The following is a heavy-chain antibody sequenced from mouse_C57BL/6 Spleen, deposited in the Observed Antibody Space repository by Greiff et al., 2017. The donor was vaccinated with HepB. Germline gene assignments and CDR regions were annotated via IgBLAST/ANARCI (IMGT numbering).Heavy chain of an antibody. D-gene: IGHD2-1*01. Sequence: ESGPGLVKPSQSLSLTCSVTGYSITSGYYWNWIRQFPGNKLEWMGYISYDGSNNYNPSLKNRISITRDTSKNQFFLKFNSVTTEDTATYYCAREGDYGTHWYFDVWGTGTTVTVSS. J-gene: IGHJ1*03. CDR3: AREGDYGTHWYFDV. CDR2: ISYDGSN. V-gene: IGHV3-6*01. CDR1: GYSITSGYY.